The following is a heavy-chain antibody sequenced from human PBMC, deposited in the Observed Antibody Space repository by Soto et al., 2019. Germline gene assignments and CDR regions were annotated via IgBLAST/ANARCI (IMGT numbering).Heavy chain of an antibody. J-gene: IGHJ4*02. CDR2: ISGAGGVT. CDR3: AKDKSRGVTVTPDY. Sequence: EVQLLESGGGLVQPGGSLRLSCAVSGFTFSSYAMSWVRQAPGKGPEWVSSISGAGGVTHYADSVRGRFTISRDNSKKKLYLQMNSLRAEDTAGYYFAKDKSRGVTVTPDYWGQGTLVTVSS. D-gene: IGHD4-17*01. V-gene: IGHV3-23*01. CDR1: GFTFSSYA.